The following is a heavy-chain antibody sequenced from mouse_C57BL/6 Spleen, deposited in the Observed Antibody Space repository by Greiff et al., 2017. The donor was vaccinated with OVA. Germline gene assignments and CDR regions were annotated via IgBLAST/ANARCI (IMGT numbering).Heavy chain of an antibody. CDR1: GYSITSGYY. J-gene: IGHJ1*03. Sequence: EVQLVESGPGLVKPSQSLSLTCSVTGYSITSGYYWNWIRQFPGNKLEWMGYISYDGSNNYNPSLKNRISITRDTSKNQFFLKLNSVTTEDTATYYCARGANWDGYFDVWGTGTTVTVSS. CDR3: ARGANWDGYFDV. V-gene: IGHV3-6*01. D-gene: IGHD4-1*01. CDR2: ISYDGSN.